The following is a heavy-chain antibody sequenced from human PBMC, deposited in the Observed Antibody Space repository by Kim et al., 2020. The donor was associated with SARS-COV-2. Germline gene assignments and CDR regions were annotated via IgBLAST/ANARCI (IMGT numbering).Heavy chain of an antibody. CDR3: ATDSAAAGTLPPGAFDI. CDR1: GYTLTELS. V-gene: IGHV1-24*01. J-gene: IGHJ3*02. CDR2: FDPEDGET. Sequence: ASVKVSCKVSGYTLTELSMHWVRQAPGKGLEWMGGFDPEDGETIYAQKFQGRVTMTEDTSTDTAYMELSSLRSEDTAVYYCATDSAAAGTLPPGAFDIWGQGTMVTVSS. D-gene: IGHD6-13*01.